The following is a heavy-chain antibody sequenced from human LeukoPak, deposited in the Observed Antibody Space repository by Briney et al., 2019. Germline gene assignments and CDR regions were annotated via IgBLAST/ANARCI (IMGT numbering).Heavy chain of an antibody. D-gene: IGHD3-3*01. CDR2: ISGSGGST. CDR1: GFSFSSYA. J-gene: IGHJ6*03. Sequence: GGSLSLSCADSGFSFSSYAMRWVRQAPRNGREWVSAISGSGGSTYYADSVKGRFTISRDNSKNTLYLQMNSLRAEDTAVYYCAKDRYSDFWSYMDVWGKATTVTVSS. V-gene: IGHV3-23*01. CDR3: AKDRYSDFWSYMDV.